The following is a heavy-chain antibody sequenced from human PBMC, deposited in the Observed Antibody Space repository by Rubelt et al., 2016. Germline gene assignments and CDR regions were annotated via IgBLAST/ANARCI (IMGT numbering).Heavy chain of an antibody. CDR2: IYYSGST. CDR1: GGSISSGGYY. V-gene: IGHV4-31*03. D-gene: IGHD3-10*01. Sequence: QVQLQESGPGLVKPSQTLSLTCTVSGGSISSGGYYWSWIRQHPGKGLEWIGYIYYSGSTYYNPSLKSRVTISVDTSKNQFSLKLSSLTAADTAVYYCARDSGSGSYYINWFDPWGQGTLVTVSS. CDR3: ARDSGSGSYYINWFDP. J-gene: IGHJ5*02.